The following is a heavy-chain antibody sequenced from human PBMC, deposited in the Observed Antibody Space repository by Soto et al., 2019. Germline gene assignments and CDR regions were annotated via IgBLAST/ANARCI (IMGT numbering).Heavy chain of an antibody. CDR3: AKAIEYSSSSAAFDI. CDR1: GFTFSSYG. V-gene: IGHV3-30*18. Sequence: GGSLRLSCAASGFTFSSYGMHWVRQAPGKGLEWVAVISYDGSNKYYADSVKGRFTISRDNSKNTLYLQMNSLRAEDTAVYYYAKAIEYSSSSAAFDIWGQGTMVTVSS. D-gene: IGHD6-6*01. CDR2: ISYDGSNK. J-gene: IGHJ3*02.